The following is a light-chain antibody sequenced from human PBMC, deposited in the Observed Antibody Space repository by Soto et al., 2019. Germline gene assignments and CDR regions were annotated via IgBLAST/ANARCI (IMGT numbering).Light chain of an antibody. CDR3: HQRSNWSHIT. CDR2: DAS. Sequence: EIVLTQSPATLSLSPGERATLSCMASQSVSKYLAWYQQKPGQAPRLLIHDASNRATGIPARFSGSGSGTDFTLTISSLEAEDFGVYYCHQRSNWSHITFGGWTKVEIK. J-gene: IGKJ4*01. V-gene: IGKV3-11*01. CDR1: QSVSKY.